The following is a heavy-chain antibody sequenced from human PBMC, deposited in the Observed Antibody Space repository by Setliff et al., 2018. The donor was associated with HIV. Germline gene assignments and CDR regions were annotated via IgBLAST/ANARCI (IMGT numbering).Heavy chain of an antibody. Sequence: PSETLSLTCTVSGGSISSYYWSWIRQSPGKGLEWLGYIYYSGSTNYNASLKSRLTMSIDTSKSQFSLKLSSVTAADTAVYYCARDGTRLLAAMDVWGKGTTVTVSS. V-gene: IGHV4-59*12. D-gene: IGHD3-3*01. J-gene: IGHJ6*03. CDR3: ARDGTRLLAAMDV. CDR1: GGSISSYY. CDR2: IYYSGST.